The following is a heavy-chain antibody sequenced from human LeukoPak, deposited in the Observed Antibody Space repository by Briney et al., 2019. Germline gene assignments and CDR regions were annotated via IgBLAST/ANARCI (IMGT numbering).Heavy chain of an antibody. CDR3: ARGYCSSTSCYYASWFDP. J-gene: IGHJ5*02. V-gene: IGHV3-23*01. CDR1: GLTFSNSA. Sequence: GGSLRLSCAASGLTFSNSAMSWVRQAPGKGLEWVSGISGGGGPTYYADSVKGRFTISRDNAKNTLYLQMNSLRAEDTAVYYCARGYCSSTSCYYASWFDPWGQGTLVTVSS. CDR2: ISGGGGPT. D-gene: IGHD2-2*01.